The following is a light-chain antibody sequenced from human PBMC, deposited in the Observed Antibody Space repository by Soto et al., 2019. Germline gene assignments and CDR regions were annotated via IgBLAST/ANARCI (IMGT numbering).Light chain of an antibody. CDR3: QQTYSAPWT. CDR1: QDIAIY. Sequence: IQLTQSPSSLSASVGDRVTITCRASQDIAIYLAWYQQKPGEAPKLLIYAASTLYGGVPSRFSGSGSGTDFALTITSLQAEDFATYYCQQTYSAPWTFGQGTKV. CDR2: AAS. J-gene: IGKJ1*01. V-gene: IGKV1-9*01.